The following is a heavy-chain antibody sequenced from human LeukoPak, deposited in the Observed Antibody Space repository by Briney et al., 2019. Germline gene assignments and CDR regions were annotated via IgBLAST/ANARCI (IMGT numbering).Heavy chain of an antibody. D-gene: IGHD1-26*01. CDR2: ISSSGSTI. V-gene: IGHV3-48*04. CDR3: AKDSGATKAGAFDY. CDR1: GFTFSGYN. J-gene: IGHJ4*02. Sequence: PGGSLRLSCAASGFTFSGYNMNWVRQAPGKGLEWVSYISSSGSTIYYADSVKGRFTISRDNAKNTLYLQMNSLRAEDTAVYYCAKDSGATKAGAFDYWGQGTLVTVSS.